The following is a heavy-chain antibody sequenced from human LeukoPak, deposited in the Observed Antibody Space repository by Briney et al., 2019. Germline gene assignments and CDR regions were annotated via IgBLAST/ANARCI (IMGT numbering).Heavy chain of an antibody. Sequence: ASVKVSCKASGYTFTSYGISWVRQAPGQGLEWMGWISAYNGNTNYAQKLQGRVTMTTDTSTSTAYMELRSLRSDDTAVYYCARGTDPWQQLVNDAFDIWGQGTMVTVSS. D-gene: IGHD6-13*01. CDR2: ISAYNGNT. CDR1: GYTFTSYG. V-gene: IGHV1-18*01. CDR3: ARGTDPWQQLVNDAFDI. J-gene: IGHJ3*02.